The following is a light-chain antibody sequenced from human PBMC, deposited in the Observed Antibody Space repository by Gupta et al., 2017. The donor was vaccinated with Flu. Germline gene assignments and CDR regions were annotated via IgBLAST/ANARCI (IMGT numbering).Light chain of an antibody. CDR3: LQHNSYPST. CDR1: QGIGND. J-gene: IGKJ1*01. V-gene: IGKV1-17*01. CDR2: VAS. Sequence: PCSLSASVGDRVTITCRASQGIGNDLGWYQQKPGKAPKRLIYVASSLQDGVPSRFSGSGFGTEFTLTISSLQPEDIATYFCLQHNSYPSTFGQGTMVDIK.